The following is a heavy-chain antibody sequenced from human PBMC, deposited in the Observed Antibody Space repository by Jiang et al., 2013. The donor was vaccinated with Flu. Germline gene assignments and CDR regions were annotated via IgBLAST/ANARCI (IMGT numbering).Heavy chain of an antibody. CDR3: ARSPTFGSGSYIKPLYFDY. V-gene: IGHV1-18*01. Sequence: SGAEVKKPGASVKVSCKASGYTFNSYGITWVRQAPRQGPEWMGWISAYNGNTKYAQKLQGRVAMTTDTSTSTAYMELRSLRSDDTAVYYCARSPTFGSGSYIKPLYFDYWGQGTLVTVSS. CDR1: GYTFNSYG. J-gene: IGHJ4*02. D-gene: IGHD3-10*01. CDR2: ISAYNGNT.